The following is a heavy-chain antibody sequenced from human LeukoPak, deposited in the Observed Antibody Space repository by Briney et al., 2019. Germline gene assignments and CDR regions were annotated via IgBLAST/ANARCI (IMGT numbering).Heavy chain of an antibody. CDR2: IYTSGST. V-gene: IGHV4-4*07. CDR3: ARDSYYYDSSGPPFDY. D-gene: IGHD3-22*01. J-gene: IGHJ4*02. Sequence: SETLSLTCTVSGGSISTYYWSWIRQPAGKGLEWVGRIYTSGSTIYNPSLKSRVTMSVDTSKNQFSLGLSSVTAADTAVYYCARDSYYYDSSGPPFDYWGQGTLVTVSS. CDR1: GGSISTYY.